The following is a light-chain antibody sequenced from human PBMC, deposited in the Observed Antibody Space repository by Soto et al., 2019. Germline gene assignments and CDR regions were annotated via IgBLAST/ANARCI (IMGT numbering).Light chain of an antibody. V-gene: IGLV3-21*02. CDR2: DDS. CDR1: NIGSKS. Sequence: SYVLIQPPSVSVAPGQTARIICGGNNIGSKSVHWYQQKPGQAPVLVVYDDSDRPSGIPERFSGSNSGNTATLTISRVEAGDEADYYCQAWDSSSDHVVFGGGTKVTVL. CDR3: QAWDSSSDHVV. J-gene: IGLJ2*01.